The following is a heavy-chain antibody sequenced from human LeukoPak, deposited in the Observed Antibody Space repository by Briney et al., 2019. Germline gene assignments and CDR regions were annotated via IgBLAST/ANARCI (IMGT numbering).Heavy chain of an antibody. Sequence: GGSLRLSCAASGFTFSNAWMSWVRQAPGKGLEWVGRIKSKTDGGTTDYAAPVKGRFTISRDDSKNTLYLQMNSLRGDDTAVYYCARAHEPNSYYYGMDVWGQGTTLTVSS. V-gene: IGHV3-15*01. CDR1: GFTFSNAW. CDR3: ARAHEPNSYYYGMDV. CDR2: IKSKTDGGTT. J-gene: IGHJ6*02.